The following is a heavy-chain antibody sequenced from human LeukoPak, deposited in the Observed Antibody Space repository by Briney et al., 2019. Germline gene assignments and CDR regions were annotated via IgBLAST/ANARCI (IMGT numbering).Heavy chain of an antibody. D-gene: IGHD3-22*01. J-gene: IGHJ5*02. CDR3: ARSGQNPFTMIPRGWFDP. V-gene: IGHV4-39*07. CDR1: GGSISSSSYY. Sequence: PSETLSLTCTVSGGSISSSSYYWGWIRQPPGKGLEWIGSIYYSGSTYYNPSLKSRVTISVDTSNNQFSLKLSSVTAADTAVYYCARSGQNPFTMIPRGWFDPWGQGTLVTVSS. CDR2: IYYSGST.